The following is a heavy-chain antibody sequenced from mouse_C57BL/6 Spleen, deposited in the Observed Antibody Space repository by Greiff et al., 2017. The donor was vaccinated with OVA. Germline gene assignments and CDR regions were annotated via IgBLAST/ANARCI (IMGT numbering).Heavy chain of an antibody. CDR1: GFTFSSYA. Sequence: EVHLVESGGGLVKPGGSLKLSCAASGFTFSSYAMSWVRQTPERGLEWVATISAGGSYTYYPDNVKGRVTISRDNANNNLYLQMSRLKSEDTAMYYCARDRGYFDYWGQGTTLTVSS. J-gene: IGHJ2*01. CDR2: ISAGGSYT. D-gene: IGHD3-1*01. CDR3: ARDRGYFDY. V-gene: IGHV5-4*01.